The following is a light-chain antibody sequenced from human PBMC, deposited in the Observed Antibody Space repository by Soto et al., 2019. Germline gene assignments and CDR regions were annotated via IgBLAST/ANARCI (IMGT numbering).Light chain of an antibody. Sequence: DIQMTQSPSSLSASVGDRVTVPCRASQSISRYLNCYQQTPGRAPKLLIYAASSLHSGVPSRFSGTGSGTDFTLTISSLQPEDFATYYCQQTSQTPKTFGQGTKVDI. J-gene: IGKJ1*01. CDR1: QSISRY. CDR3: QQTSQTPKT. V-gene: IGKV1-39*01. CDR2: AAS.